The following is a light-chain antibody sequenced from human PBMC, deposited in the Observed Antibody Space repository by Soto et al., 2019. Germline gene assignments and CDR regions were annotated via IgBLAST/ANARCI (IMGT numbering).Light chain of an antibody. J-gene: IGLJ3*02. V-gene: IGLV2-14*01. Sequence: QSALTQPASVSGSPGQSITISCTGTSSDVGGYNYVSWYQQHPGKAPKLMIYDVSNRPSGVSNRFSGSKSGNTASLTISGRQAEDEADYYCSSYTSSSTPNWVFGGGTQLTVL. CDR1: SSDVGGYNY. CDR3: SSYTSSSTPNWV. CDR2: DVS.